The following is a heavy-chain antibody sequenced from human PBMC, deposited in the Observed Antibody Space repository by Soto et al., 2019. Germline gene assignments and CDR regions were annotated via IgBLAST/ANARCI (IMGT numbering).Heavy chain of an antibody. CDR1: GFTFSNYW. Sequence: EVQLVQSGGGLVQPGGSLRLSCAASGFTFSNYWIHWVRQAPGTGLVVVSRIDRDGTGTAYAVAVERRVTISRDKARSMAYLQTNSLIAADPAVYYCARDGRCGTPCDHWGQGTVVTGSS. V-gene: IGHV3-74*01. CDR3: ARDGRCGTPCDH. CDR2: IDRDGTGT. D-gene: IGHD2-15*01. J-gene: IGHJ4*02.